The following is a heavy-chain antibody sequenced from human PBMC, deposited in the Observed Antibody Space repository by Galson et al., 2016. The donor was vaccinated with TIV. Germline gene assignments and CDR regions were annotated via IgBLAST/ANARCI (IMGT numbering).Heavy chain of an antibody. J-gene: IGHJ6*02. D-gene: IGHD5-18*01. CDR1: GYTFTDSY. CDR3: ARGFNYGFDFYYGMDV. V-gene: IGHV1-2*02. CDR2: INPDSGDS. Sequence: SVKVSCKASGYTFTDSYIHWMRQAPGQGLEWMGWINPDSGDSDSAPKFEARVSMTRDTSISTAYMELSRLRSDDTAVFFCARGFNYGFDFYYGMDVWGQGTTVTVSS.